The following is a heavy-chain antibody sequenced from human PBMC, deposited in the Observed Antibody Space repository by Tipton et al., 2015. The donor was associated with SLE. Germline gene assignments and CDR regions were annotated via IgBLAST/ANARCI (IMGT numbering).Heavy chain of an antibody. Sequence: TLSLTCAVYGGSFSGYYWSWIRQPPGKGLEWIGEINHSGSNNYNPSLKSRVTISVDTSKNQFSLKLSSVTAADTAVYYCARGHVAAARFDRGGQGTLVTVSS. CDR2: INHSGSN. CDR3: ARGHVAAARFDR. CDR1: GGSFSGYY. V-gene: IGHV4-34*01. J-gene: IGHJ5*02. D-gene: IGHD6-13*01.